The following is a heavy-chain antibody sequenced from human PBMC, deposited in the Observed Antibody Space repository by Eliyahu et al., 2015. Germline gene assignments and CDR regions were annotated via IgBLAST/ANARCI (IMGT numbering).Heavy chain of an antibody. J-gene: IGHJ5*02. CDR1: GXXFXNAG. D-gene: IGHD3-3*01. Sequence: EVQLVESGGGLVKPGGSLRLSCAASGXXFXNAGXXWVRQAPGKGLEWVGRIKSKTDGGTTDYAAPVKGRFTISRDDSKNTLYLQMNSLKTEDTAVYYCTTEERGLRFLEWPKLNWFDPWGQGTLVTVSS. V-gene: IGHV3-15*01. CDR2: IKSKTDGGTT. CDR3: TTEERGLRFLEWPKLNWFDP.